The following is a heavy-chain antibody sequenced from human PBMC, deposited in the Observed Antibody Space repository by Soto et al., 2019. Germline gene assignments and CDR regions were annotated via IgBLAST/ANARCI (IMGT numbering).Heavy chain of an antibody. J-gene: IGHJ4*02. Sequence: SVKVSCKASGYTFTSYYMRWVRQAPGQGLEWMGIISPSGGSTSYAQKFQGRVTMTRDTSTSTVYMELSSLRSEDTAVYYCARESFGTATDYWGQGTLVTVSS. CDR3: ARESFGTATDY. D-gene: IGHD5-18*01. CDR1: GYTFTSYY. CDR2: ISPSGGST. V-gene: IGHV1-46*01.